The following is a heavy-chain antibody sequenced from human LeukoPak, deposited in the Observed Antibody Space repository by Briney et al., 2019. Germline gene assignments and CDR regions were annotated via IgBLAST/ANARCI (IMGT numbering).Heavy chain of an antibody. J-gene: IGHJ5*02. Sequence: ASVKVSCKASGYTFTSYAMNWVRQAPGQGLEWMGWINTNTGNPTYAQGFTGRFVFSLDTSVSTAYLQISSLKAEDTAVYYCARSIPGVAAINWFDPWGQGTPVTVSS. CDR3: ARSIPGVAAINWFDP. V-gene: IGHV7-4-1*02. D-gene: IGHD2-21*02. CDR2: INTNTGNP. CDR1: GYTFTSYA.